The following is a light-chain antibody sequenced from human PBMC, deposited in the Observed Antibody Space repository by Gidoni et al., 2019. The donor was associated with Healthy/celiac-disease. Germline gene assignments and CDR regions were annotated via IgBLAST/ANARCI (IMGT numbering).Light chain of an antibody. CDR3: QQLNNKPWT. Sequence: DIQLTQSPSILSASVGDRVTIPCRASQGISSYLAWYQQKPGKAPKLLIYAASTLQIGIPSRFSGSGSGTEFTLTISSLEPEDFATYYCQQLNNKPWTFGEGTKVDIK. CDR1: QGISSY. V-gene: IGKV1-9*01. CDR2: AAS. J-gene: IGKJ1*01.